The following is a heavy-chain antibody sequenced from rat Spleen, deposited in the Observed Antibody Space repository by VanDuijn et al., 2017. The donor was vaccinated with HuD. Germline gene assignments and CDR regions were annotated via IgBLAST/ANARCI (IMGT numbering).Heavy chain of an antibody. CDR1: GFTFSDYT. D-gene: IGHD4-4*01. J-gene: IGHJ2*01. CDR2: ISPSGGTT. Sequence: EVQLVESGGGLVQPGRSMKLSCSASGFTFSDYTMAWVRQAPKKGLEWVASISPSGGTTYYRDSVKGRFIVSRDNAKGTLYLHMDSLRSEDTATYYCARDVMSLDYWGQGVMVTVSS. CDR3: ARDVMSLDY. V-gene: IGHV5-25*01.